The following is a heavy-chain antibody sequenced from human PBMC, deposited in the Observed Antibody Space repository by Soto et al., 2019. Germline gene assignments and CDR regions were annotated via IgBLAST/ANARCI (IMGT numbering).Heavy chain of an antibody. Sequence: GGSLRLSCAASGFTFSSYAMSWVRQAPGKGLEWVSAISGSGGSTYYADSVKGRFTISRDNSKNTLYLQMNSLRAEDTAVYYCAKDLQSVNQANPPSATTGPHFDYWGQGTLVTVSS. CDR2: ISGSGGST. V-gene: IGHV3-23*01. D-gene: IGHD3-9*01. CDR3: AKDLQSVNQANPPSATTGPHFDY. CDR1: GFTFSSYA. J-gene: IGHJ4*02.